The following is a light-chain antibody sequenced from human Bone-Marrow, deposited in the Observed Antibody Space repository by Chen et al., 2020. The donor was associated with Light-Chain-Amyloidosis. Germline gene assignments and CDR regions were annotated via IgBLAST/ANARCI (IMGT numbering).Light chain of an antibody. CDR3: KKSYKTPQT. V-gene: IGKV1-39*01. J-gene: IGKJ2*01. Sequence: DIQMTPSASSLSASVRDRVTITCRASQSISTYLNWYQHKPGVAPRLLIYAASKWQSGVPSRFSGSGCGTECSPTISSLETEDSGTYYCKKSYKTPQTFGQGTNLEIQ. CDR2: AAS. CDR1: QSISTY.